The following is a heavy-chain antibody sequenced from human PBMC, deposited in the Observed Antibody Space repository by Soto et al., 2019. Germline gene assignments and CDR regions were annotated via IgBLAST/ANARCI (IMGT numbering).Heavy chain of an antibody. V-gene: IGHV1-8*01. J-gene: IGHJ3*01. Sequence: QVQLVQSGAEVKRPGASVRVSCKASGYTFTSYDINWVRQATGQGLEWLGWMNANSGNTGYAQKFQGRITLTRSTSTSTAYLELTSLTSEDTAVSYFARGINWGQGTMVTFSS. CDR1: GYTFTSYD. CDR3: ARGIN. CDR2: MNANSGNT.